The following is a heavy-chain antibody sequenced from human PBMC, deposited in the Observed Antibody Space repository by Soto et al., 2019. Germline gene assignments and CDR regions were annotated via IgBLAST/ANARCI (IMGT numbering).Heavy chain of an antibody. D-gene: IGHD6-13*01. V-gene: IGHV5-51*01. CDR3: ARHSGVAEDGTD. J-gene: IGHJ1*01. CDR1: GYSFTSYW. Sequence: PGESLKISCKGSGYSFTSYWIGWVRQMPGKGLEWMGVIYPGDSDTRYSPSLQGQVAISADKSINTAYLQWSSLKASDTAMYYCARHSGVAEDGTDWGQGTLVTVSS. CDR2: IYPGDSDT.